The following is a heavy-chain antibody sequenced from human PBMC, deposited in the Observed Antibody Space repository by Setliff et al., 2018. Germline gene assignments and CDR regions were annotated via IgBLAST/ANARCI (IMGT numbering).Heavy chain of an antibody. J-gene: IGHJ4*02. Sequence: KPSETLSLTCTVSGGSISDYYMSWIRQAPGKGLEWVSYIGSSGSTIYYADSVKGRFTISKDNAKNSLYLQMNSLRAEDTAVYYCARDDSGSHSYWGQGTLVTVSS. CDR1: GGSISDYY. CDR2: IGSSGSTI. CDR3: ARDDSGSHSY. D-gene: IGHD3-10*01. V-gene: IGHV3-11*01.